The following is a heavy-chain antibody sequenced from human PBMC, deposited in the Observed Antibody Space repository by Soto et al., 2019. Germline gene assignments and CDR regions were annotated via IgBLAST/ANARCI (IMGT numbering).Heavy chain of an antibody. D-gene: IGHD6-6*01. J-gene: IGHJ4*02. V-gene: IGHV5-51*01. CDR1: GYRFTNEW. CDR3: ASRGYSSSFDY. Sequence: PGAPRKVTWSGSGYRFTNEWIGWGRQMPGKGLEWMGIIYPGDSDTRYSPSFQGQVTISADKSISTAYLQWSSLKASDTAMYYCASRGYSSSFDYWGQGTLVTVS. CDR2: IYPGDSDT.